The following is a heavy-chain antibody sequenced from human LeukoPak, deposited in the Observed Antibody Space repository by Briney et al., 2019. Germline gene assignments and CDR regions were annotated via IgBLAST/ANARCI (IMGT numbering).Heavy chain of an antibody. CDR2: IYYSGST. Sequence: SETLSLTCTVSGGSISSSSYYWGWIRQPPGKGLEWIGSIYYSGSTYYNPSLKSRVTISVDTSKNQFSLKLSSVTAADTAVYYCARQAPPYGSGRGYYYYYMDVWGKGTTVTVSS. D-gene: IGHD3-10*01. J-gene: IGHJ6*03. V-gene: IGHV4-39*01. CDR3: ARQAPPYGSGRGYYYYYMDV. CDR1: GGSISSSSYY.